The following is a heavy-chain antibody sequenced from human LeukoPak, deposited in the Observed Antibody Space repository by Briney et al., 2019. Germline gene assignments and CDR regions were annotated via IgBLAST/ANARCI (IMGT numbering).Heavy chain of an antibody. D-gene: IGHD3-22*01. J-gene: IGHJ4*02. CDR2: IYSGGGT. Sequence: GGSLRLSCAVSGVTVSSNHMSWVRQAPGKGLEWVSAIYSGGGTYYADSVKGRFTLSRDISKNTLYLQMNSLRAEDTAVYYCARKVGMEYYFDYWGQGTLVTVSS. CDR3: ARKVGMEYYFDY. V-gene: IGHV3-66*01. CDR1: GVTVSSNH.